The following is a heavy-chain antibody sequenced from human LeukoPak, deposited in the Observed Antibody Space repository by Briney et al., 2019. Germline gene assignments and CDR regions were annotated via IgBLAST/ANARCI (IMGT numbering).Heavy chain of an antibody. CDR3: ARDALDGSGSYYFTD. J-gene: IGHJ4*02. CDR2: IYYTGST. CDR1: GGSISSYY. D-gene: IGHD3-10*01. Sequence: SETLSLTCTVSGGSISSYYWSWIRQPPGKGLEWIGYIYYTGSTYYNPSLKSRVTISVDTSKNQFSLKLSSVTAADTAVYYCARDALDGSGSYYFTDWGQGTLVTVSS. V-gene: IGHV4-59*12.